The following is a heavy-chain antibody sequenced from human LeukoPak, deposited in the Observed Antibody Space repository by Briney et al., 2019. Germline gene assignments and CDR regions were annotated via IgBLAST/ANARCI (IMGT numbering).Heavy chain of an antibody. J-gene: IGHJ4*02. D-gene: IGHD6-19*01. Sequence: ASVKVSCKASGYTFTSYGISWVRQAPGQGLEWMGWISAYNGSTNYAQKLQGRVTMTTDTSTSTAYMELRSLRSDDTAVYYCARDLEGVAGSKSFDYWGQGTLVTVSS. CDR1: GYTFTSYG. CDR2: ISAYNGST. V-gene: IGHV1-18*01. CDR3: ARDLEGVAGSKSFDY.